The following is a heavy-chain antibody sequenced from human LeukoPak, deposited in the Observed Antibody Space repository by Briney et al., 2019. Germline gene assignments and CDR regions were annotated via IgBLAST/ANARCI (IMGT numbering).Heavy chain of an antibody. J-gene: IGHJ4*02. V-gene: IGHV4-39*07. CDR3: ARLLRPDYYGSGSHFDY. CDR2: IYYSGTT. Sequence: SETLSLTCTVSGGSISSNTFYWAWIRQPPGKGLEWIGSIYYSGTTSYNPSLKSRVTISVDTSKNHLSLKLSSATAADTAVYYCARLLRPDYYGSGSHFDYWGQGALVTVSS. D-gene: IGHD3-10*01. CDR1: GGSISSNTFY.